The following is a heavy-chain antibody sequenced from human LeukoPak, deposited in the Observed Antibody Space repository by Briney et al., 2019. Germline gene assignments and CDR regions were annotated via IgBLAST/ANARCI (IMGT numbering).Heavy chain of an antibody. CDR3: AREGADDTFDI. J-gene: IGHJ3*02. D-gene: IGHD3-16*01. V-gene: IGHV4-59*01. CDR1: GGSFSGYY. CDR2: IYYSGSA. Sequence: PSETLSLTCAVYGGSFSGYYWSWIRQPPGKGLEWIAYIYYSGSAKYNPSLKSRVTISIDTSKNQFSLKLSSMTAADTAVYYCAREGADDTFDIWGQGTMVTVSS.